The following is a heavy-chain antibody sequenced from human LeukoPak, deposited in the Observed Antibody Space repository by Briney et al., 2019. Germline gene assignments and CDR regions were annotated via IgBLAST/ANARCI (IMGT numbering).Heavy chain of an antibody. CDR1: GFTFSSYG. CDR3: TKVRSGSSNWALRVFDY. V-gene: IGHV3-30*18. CDR2: ISYDGSNK. J-gene: IGHJ4*02. Sequence: GRSLRLSCAASGFTFSSYGMHWVRQAPGKGLEWVAVISYDGSNKYYADSVKGRFTISRDNSKSTLYLEMNSLRVEDTAVYYCTKVRSGSSNWALRVFDYWGQGALVTVSS. D-gene: IGHD4-11*01.